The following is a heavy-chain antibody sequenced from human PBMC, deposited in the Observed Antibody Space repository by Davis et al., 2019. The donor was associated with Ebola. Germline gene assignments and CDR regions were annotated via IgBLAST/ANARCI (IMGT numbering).Heavy chain of an antibody. J-gene: IGHJ6*02. CDR2: INPNSGGT. D-gene: IGHD1-26*01. V-gene: IGHV1-2*04. Sequence: ASVKVSCKASGYTFTGYYMHWVRQAPGQGLEWMGWINPNSGGTNYAQKFQGWVTMTRDTSISTAYMELSRLRPDDTAVYYCARAQWELTETYYYYGMDVWGQGTTVTVSS. CDR3: ARAQWELTETYYYYGMDV. CDR1: GYTFTGYY.